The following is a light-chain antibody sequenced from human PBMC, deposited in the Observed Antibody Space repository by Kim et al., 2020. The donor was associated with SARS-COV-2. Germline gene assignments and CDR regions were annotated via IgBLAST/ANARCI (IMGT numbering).Light chain of an antibody. CDR1: QDISRW. J-gene: IGKJ5*01. CDR2: TAS. V-gene: IGKV1-12*01. CDR3: QQSNSFPIT. Sequence: ASVGDRVTITCRASQDISRWLAWYQQRPGKAPKLLIYTASTLQRGVPSRFSGSGSGTDFTLTISSLQPEDFATYYCQQSNSFPITFAQGTRLEIK.